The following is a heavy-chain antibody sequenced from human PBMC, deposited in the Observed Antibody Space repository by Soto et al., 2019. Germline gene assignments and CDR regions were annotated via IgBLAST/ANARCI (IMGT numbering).Heavy chain of an antibody. D-gene: IGHD3-3*01. J-gene: IGHJ4*02. CDR2: MYYSGST. CDR3: SRHRTWSGYYVVDY. CDR1: GGSISSSSYY. Sequence: SETLSLTCTVSGGSISSSSYYWGWIRQPPGKGLEWIGSMYYSGSTYYNPSLKSRVSISVDTSKSQFSLRLSSVTAADTAVYYCSRHRTWSGYYVVDYWGQGTLVTVSS. V-gene: IGHV4-39*01.